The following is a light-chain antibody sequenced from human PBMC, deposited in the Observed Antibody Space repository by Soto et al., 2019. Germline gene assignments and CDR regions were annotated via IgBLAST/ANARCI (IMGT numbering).Light chain of an antibody. CDR2: DAS. Sequence: PSPLSASLGDKVTVRCRASQSVSGWLAWYQQKPGEAPKLLIYDASALPRGVPSRFSGSGSGTKFTLTIASLQPDDFATYYCQQYETFSGTFGPGTKVDI. CDR1: QSVSGW. CDR3: QQYETFSGT. V-gene: IGKV1-5*01. J-gene: IGKJ1*01.